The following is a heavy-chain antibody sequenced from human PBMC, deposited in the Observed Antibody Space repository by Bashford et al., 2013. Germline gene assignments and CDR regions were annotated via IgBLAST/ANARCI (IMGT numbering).Heavy chain of an antibody. J-gene: IGHJ4*02. CDR2: IYWNDDK. D-gene: IGHD3-22*01. Sequence: SGPTLVKPTQTLTLTCTFSGFSLSTSGVGVGWIRQPPGKALEWLALIYWNDDKRYSPSLKSRLTITKDTSKNQVVLTMTNMDPVDTATYYCAHRQGLTMIVEFVYWGQGTLVTVSS. CDR3: AHRQGLTMIVEFVY. V-gene: IGHV2-5*01. CDR1: GFSLSTSGVG.